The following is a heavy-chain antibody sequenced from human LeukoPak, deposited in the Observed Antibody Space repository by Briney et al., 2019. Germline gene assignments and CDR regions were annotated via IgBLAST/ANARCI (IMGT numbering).Heavy chain of an antibody. Sequence: PRGSLRLSCAASGFMFSSYWMTWVRQTPGKGLEWVANIKQGGSENSYVDSVKGRFTISRDNAKNTLYLQMNSLRAEDTAVYYCARTGYSTLYGMDVWGQGTTVTVSS. V-gene: IGHV3-7*01. CDR1: GFMFSSYW. J-gene: IGHJ6*02. D-gene: IGHD6-13*01. CDR2: IKQGGSEN. CDR3: ARTGYSTLYGMDV.